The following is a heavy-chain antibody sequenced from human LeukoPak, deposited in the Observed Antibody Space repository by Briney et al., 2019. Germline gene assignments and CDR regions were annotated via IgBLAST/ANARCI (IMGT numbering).Heavy chain of an antibody. CDR2: IGISDVDR. Sequence: GGSLRLSCAASGFIFSSQAMSWVRQAPGKGLECVSTIGISDVDRHYADSVKGRFTISRDNSKNTLYLQMNSLRADDTAVYYCAKDAPGAGGFDYWGQGTLVTVSS. J-gene: IGHJ4*02. V-gene: IGHV3-23*01. CDR1: GFIFSSQA. CDR3: AKDAPGAGGFDY. D-gene: IGHD1-14*01.